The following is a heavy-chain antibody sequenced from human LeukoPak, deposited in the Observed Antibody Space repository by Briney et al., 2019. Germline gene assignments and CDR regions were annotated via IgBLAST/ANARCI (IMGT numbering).Heavy chain of an antibody. V-gene: IGHV3-30-3*01. CDR3: ARDIVRVQSIAAAGTLAEYFQH. D-gene: IGHD6-13*01. CDR1: GFTFSSHA. CDR2: ISYDGSNK. J-gene: IGHJ1*01. Sequence: PGRSLRLSCAASGFTFSSHAMHWVRQAPGKGLEWVAVISYDGSNKYYADSVKGRFTISRDNSKNALYLQMNSLRAEDTAVYYCARDIVRVQSIAAAGTLAEYFQHWGQGTLVTVSS.